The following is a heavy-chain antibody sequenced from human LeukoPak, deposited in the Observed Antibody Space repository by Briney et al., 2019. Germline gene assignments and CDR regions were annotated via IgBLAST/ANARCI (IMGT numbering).Heavy chain of an antibody. CDR1: GFSFSTYA. V-gene: IGHV3-23*01. D-gene: IGHD3-10*01. CDR3: AKSAYGYYFDH. Sequence: GGSLRLSCSASGFSFSTYAMNWVRQAPGKGPEWVSAVTASGSTAYYADSVKGRFTTSRDNSRNTFFLHMDNLGAEDTATYYCAKSAYGYYFDHWGHGALVTVSS. J-gene: IGHJ4*01. CDR2: VTASGSTA.